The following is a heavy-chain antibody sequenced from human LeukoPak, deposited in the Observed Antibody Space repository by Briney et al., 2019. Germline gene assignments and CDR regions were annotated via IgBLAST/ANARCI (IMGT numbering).Heavy chain of an antibody. CDR3: GRGSVGFGELNY. CDR2: ISYDGSNK. J-gene: IGHJ4*02. CDR1: GFTLTSYG. V-gene: IGHV3-30*03. D-gene: IGHD3-10*01. Sequence: GGSLRLSCAASGFTLTSYGMHWVRQAPGKGLEWVAVISYDGSNKFYADSVKGRFTLSRDNSKNTLYLQMNSLRIEDTAVYYCGRGSVGFGELNYWGQGTLVTVSS.